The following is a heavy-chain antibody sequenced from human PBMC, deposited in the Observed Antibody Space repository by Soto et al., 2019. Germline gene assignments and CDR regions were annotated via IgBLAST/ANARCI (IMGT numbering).Heavy chain of an antibody. CDR2: INPNSGGT. CDR3: ARGRTIVSPGN. D-gene: IGHD2-21*01. CDR1: GYTFTGSQ. J-gene: IGHJ4*02. V-gene: IGHV1-2*02. Sequence: QVQLVQSGAEVKKPGASVKVSCQASGYTFTGSQIHWVRQAPGQGLEWMGWINPNSGGTNYAQKFQGRVTMTSDTSITTAYMELSGLTSDDTAVYYCARGRTIVSPGNWGQGTLVSVSS.